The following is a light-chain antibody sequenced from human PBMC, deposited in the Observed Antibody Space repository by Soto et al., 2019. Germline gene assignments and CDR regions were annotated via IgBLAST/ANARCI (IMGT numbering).Light chain of an antibody. CDR2: AVS. Sequence: DIQRTQSPSSLSASVGDRVTITCRASQSISKYLNWYQQKPGKAPSLLMYAVSSLQGGVPPRFSGSASGTNFSLTIAGLQREDFATYHCQQSYRTPYTSGQGTKVDIK. CDR3: QQSYRTPYT. V-gene: IGKV1-39*01. J-gene: IGKJ2*01. CDR1: QSISKY.